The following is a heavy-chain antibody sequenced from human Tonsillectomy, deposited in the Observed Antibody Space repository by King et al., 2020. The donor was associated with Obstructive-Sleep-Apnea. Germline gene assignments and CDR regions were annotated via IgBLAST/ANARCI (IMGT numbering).Heavy chain of an antibody. D-gene: IGHD4-23*01. Sequence: LQLQESGPGLVKPSETLSLTCTVSGGSISSYYWSWIRHPPGKGLEWIGDIYYSGSTNYNPPLKSRVTISVDTSKNQFSLKLSSVTAADTAVYYCARDYGGNPFDYWGQGTLVTVSS. V-gene: IGHV4-59*01. CDR3: ARDYGGNPFDY. J-gene: IGHJ4*02. CDR1: GGSISSYY. CDR2: IYYSGST.